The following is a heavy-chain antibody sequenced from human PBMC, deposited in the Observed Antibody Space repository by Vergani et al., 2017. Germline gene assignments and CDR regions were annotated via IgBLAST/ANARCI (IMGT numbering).Heavy chain of an antibody. J-gene: IGHJ6*02. CDR2: INHSGST. D-gene: IGHD1-1*01. CDR3: ARNWYVNGMDF. CDR1: GGSFSGYN. Sequence: QVQLQQWGAGLLKPSETLSLTCAVYGGSFSGYNWSWIRHPPGKGLEWIGEINHSGSTNYNPSLKSRVTISVATSKNQFSLKLSSVTAADTAVYYCARNWYVNGMDFWGQGTMVTVSS. V-gene: IGHV4-34*01.